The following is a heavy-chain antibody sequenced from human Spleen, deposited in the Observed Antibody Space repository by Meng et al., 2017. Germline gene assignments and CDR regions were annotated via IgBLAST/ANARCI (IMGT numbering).Heavy chain of an antibody. CDR1: GHTLTSYY. CDR3: ARVMSFGLWFGELEDY. CDR2: INPSGRSI. Sequence: ASVKLSCNASGHTLTSYYMHWVRQAPGQGLEWMGIINPSGRSISYAQKFQGRVTMTRDTSTSTVYMELSSLRSEDTAVYYCARVMSFGLWFGELEDYWGQGTLVTVSS. D-gene: IGHD3-10*01. J-gene: IGHJ4*02. V-gene: IGHV1-46*01.